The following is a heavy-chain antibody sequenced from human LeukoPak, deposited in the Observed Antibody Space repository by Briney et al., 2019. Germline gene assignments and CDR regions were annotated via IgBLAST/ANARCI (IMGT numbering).Heavy chain of an antibody. CDR3: GRGPDDDNRRYYYYYGMDV. J-gene: IGHJ6*02. CDR1: GGSFSGYY. Sequence: SETLSLTCAVYGGSFSGYYWSWIRQPPGKGLEWIGEINHSGSTNYNPSLKSRVTISVDTSKNQFSLKLSSVTAADTAVYYCGRGPDDDNRRYYYYYGMDVWGQGTTVTVSS. V-gene: IGHV4-34*01. D-gene: IGHD1-14*01. CDR2: INHSGST.